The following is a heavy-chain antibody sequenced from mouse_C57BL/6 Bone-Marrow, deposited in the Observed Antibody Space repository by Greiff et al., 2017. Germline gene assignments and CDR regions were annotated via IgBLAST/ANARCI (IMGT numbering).Heavy chain of an antibody. J-gene: IGHJ2*01. CDR3: ASLYYYGRSYNY. CDR1: GYTFTDYY. D-gene: IGHD1-1*01. V-gene: IGHV1-26*01. CDR2: INPNNGGT. Sequence: EVQLQQSGPELVKPGASVKISCKASGYTFTDYYMNWVKQSHGKSLEWIGAINPNNGGTSYNQKFKGKATLTVDQSSSTAYMELLSLTSEDSAVYYWASLYYYGRSYNYWGQGTTLTVSS.